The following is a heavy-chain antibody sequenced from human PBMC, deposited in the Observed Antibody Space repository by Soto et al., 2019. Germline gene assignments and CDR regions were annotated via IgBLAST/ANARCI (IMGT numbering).Heavy chain of an antibody. D-gene: IGHD5-18*01. CDR3: VSARGYGHASVPYS. CDR2: ISYDGSLQ. Sequence: QAQLVESGGGVVQPGRSLRLSCAASGFAFSSYGMHWVRQAPGTGLEWVAVISYDGSLQHYADSVKGRFTISRDNSKNMVLLQMSSLRAEDTAVYDCVSARGYGHASVPYSWGQGTLVSVSS. V-gene: IGHV3-30*03. CDR1: GFAFSSYG. J-gene: IGHJ4*02.